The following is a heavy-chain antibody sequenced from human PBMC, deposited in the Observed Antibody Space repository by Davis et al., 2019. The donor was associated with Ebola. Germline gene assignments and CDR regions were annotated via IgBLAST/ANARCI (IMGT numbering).Heavy chain of an antibody. D-gene: IGHD3-9*01. J-gene: IGHJ5*02. Sequence: SETLSLTCAVYGGSFSGYYWSWIRQPPGKGLEWIGEINHSGSTYYNPSLKSRVTISVDMSKNQFSLKLSIVTATDTAVYYCARRLYFDRLFDGRRVGSWFDPWGPGTLVTVSS. CDR2: INHSGST. CDR1: GGSFSGYY. CDR3: ARRLYFDRLFDGRRVGSWFDP. V-gene: IGHV4-34*01.